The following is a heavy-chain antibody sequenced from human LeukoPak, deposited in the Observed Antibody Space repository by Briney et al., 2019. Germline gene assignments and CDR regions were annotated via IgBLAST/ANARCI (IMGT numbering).Heavy chain of an antibody. Sequence: GGSLRLSCAASGFTFSSYGMHWVRQAPGKGLEWVAVISYGGSNKYYADSVKGRFTISRDNSKNTLYLQMNSLRAEDTAVYYCAKERDDFWSGYYPNPVFDYWGQGTLVTVSS. CDR1: GFTFSSYG. CDR2: ISYGGSNK. CDR3: AKERDDFWSGYYPNPVFDY. J-gene: IGHJ4*02. D-gene: IGHD3-3*01. V-gene: IGHV3-30*18.